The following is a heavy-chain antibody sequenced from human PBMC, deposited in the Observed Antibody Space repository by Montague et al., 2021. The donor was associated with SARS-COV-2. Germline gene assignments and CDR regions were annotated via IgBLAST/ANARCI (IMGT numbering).Heavy chain of an antibody. V-gene: IGHV4-34*01. Sequence: SETLSLTCAVYGGSFSGYYWSWIRQPPGKGLEWIGEINHSGSTNXNPSLKSRVTISVDTSKNQFSLKLSSVTAADTAVYYCARGSRQWLVRPPHYYYFDYWGQGTLVTASS. CDR3: ARGSRQWLVRPPHYYYFDY. J-gene: IGHJ4*02. CDR1: GGSFSGYY. CDR2: INHSGST. D-gene: IGHD6-19*01.